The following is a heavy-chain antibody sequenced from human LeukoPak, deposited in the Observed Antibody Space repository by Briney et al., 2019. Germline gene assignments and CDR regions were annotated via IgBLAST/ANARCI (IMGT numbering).Heavy chain of an antibody. J-gene: IGHJ4*02. CDR3: AKEYYDSSGCYWPYYYDY. Sequence: GGSLRLSCAASGFTFSSYAMSWVRQAPGKGLEGVSAISGSGGSTYYADSVKGRFTISRDNSKNTLYLQMNSLRAEDTAVYYCAKEYYDSSGCYWPYYYDYWGQGTLVTVSS. V-gene: IGHV3-23*01. D-gene: IGHD3-22*01. CDR2: ISGSGGST. CDR1: GFTFSSYA.